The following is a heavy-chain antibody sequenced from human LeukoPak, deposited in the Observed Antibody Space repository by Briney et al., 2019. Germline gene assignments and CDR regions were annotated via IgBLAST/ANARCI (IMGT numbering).Heavy chain of an antibody. CDR3: ARGFPPRMYYDSSGYYSYYFDY. J-gene: IGHJ4*02. Sequence: ASVKVSCKASGYTFTSNGITWVRQAPGQGLEWVGWISCNNGDTRHAQKFQGRVTVTTDTSTSTVYMELRSLRSDDTAVYYCARGFPPRMYYDSSGYYSYYFDYWGQGTLVTVSS. CDR1: GYTFTSNG. V-gene: IGHV1-18*01. D-gene: IGHD3-22*01. CDR2: ISCNNGDT.